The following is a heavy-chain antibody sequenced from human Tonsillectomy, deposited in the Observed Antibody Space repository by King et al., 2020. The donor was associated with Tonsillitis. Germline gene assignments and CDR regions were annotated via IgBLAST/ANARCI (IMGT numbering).Heavy chain of an antibody. J-gene: IGHJ4*02. V-gene: IGHV5-51*01. CDR1: GYSFTRYW. D-gene: IGHD2-21*01. CDR2: IYIGDSDA. CDR3: VRKGRDSELADY. Sequence: VQSGAEVKKPGESLRISCKGSGYSFTRYWIGWVRQLPGQGLEWMGMIYIGDSDAKYTPSFEGQVTFSADKSINAAFLQWSSLKASDTATYYCVRKGRDSELADYWGQGTLVIVSS.